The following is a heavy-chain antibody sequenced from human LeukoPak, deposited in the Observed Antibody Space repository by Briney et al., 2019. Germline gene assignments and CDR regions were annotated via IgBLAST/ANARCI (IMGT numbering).Heavy chain of an antibody. CDR2: INHSGST. Sequence: PSETLSLTCAVYGGSFSGHYWTWIRQPPGKGLEWIGEINHSGSTNYNPSLKSRVTISVDTSKNQISLKLRSVTAADTAVYYCARGGNLFDYWGQGTLVTVSS. J-gene: IGHJ4*02. CDR3: ARGGNLFDY. V-gene: IGHV4-34*01. D-gene: IGHD4-23*01. CDR1: GGSFSGHY.